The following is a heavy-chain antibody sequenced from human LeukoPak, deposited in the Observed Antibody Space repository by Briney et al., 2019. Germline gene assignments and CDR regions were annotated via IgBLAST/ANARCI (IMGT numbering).Heavy chain of an antibody. CDR2: IIHSGST. D-gene: IGHD2-8*01. V-gene: IGHV4-39*07. J-gene: IGHJ4*02. CDR3: ARGILVTVYAAFDY. CDR1: GGSISSSSYY. Sequence: TSETLSLTCTVSGGSISSSSYYWGWIRQSPGMGLEWIGEIIHSGSTNYNPSLTSRVTISVDTSKNQFSLELSSVTAADTAVYYCARGILVTVYAAFDYWGQGTLVTVSS.